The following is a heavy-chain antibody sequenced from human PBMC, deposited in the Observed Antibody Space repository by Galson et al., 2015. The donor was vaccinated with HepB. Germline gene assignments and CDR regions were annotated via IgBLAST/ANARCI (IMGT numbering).Heavy chain of an antibody. J-gene: IGHJ4*02. CDR3: ARGAAYCGGDCYLDY. D-gene: IGHD2-21*02. V-gene: IGHV1-18*04. CDR1: GYTFTSYG. Sequence: SCKASGYTFTSYGISWVRQAPGQGLEWMGWISAYNGNTNYAQKLQGRVTMTTDTSTSTAYMELRSLRSDDTAVYYCARGAAYCGGDCYLDYWGQGTLVTVSS. CDR2: ISAYNGNT.